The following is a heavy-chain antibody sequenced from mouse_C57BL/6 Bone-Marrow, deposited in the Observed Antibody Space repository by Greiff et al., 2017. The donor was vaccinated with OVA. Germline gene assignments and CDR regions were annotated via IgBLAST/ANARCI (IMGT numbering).Heavy chain of an antibody. CDR3: ARHGGSSPFDY. J-gene: IGHJ2*01. CDR2: ISNGGGST. V-gene: IGHV5-12*01. CDR1: GFTFSDYY. D-gene: IGHD1-1*01. Sequence: EVNVVESGGGLVQPGGSLKLSCAASGFTFSDYYMYWVRQTPEQRLEWVAYISNGGGSTCYPDTVKGRFTISRDNAKNTLYLQMSRLKSEDTAMYYCARHGGSSPFDYWGQGTTLTVSS.